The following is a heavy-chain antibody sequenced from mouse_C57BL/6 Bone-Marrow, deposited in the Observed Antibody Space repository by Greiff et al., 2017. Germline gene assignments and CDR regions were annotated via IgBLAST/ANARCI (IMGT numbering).Heavy chain of an antibody. Sequence: EVKLMESGGGLVQPGGSLKLSCAASGFTFSDYYMYWVRQTPEKRLEWVAYISNGGGSTYYPDTVKGRFTISRDNAKNTLYLQMSRLKSEETAMYYCARHARFYRGAMDYWGQGTSVTVSS. CDR1: GFTFSDYY. V-gene: IGHV5-12*01. J-gene: IGHJ4*01. CDR3: ARHARFYRGAMDY. CDR2: ISNGGGST. D-gene: IGHD1-1*01.